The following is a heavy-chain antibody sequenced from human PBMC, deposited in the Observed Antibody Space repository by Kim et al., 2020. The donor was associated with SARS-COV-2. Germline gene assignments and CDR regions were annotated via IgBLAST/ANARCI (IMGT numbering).Heavy chain of an antibody. Sequence: GGSLRLSCAASGFTFSSYAMSWVRQAPGKGLEWVSAISGSGGSTYYADSVKGRFTISRDNSKNTLYLQMNSLRAEDTAVYYCAKDPNTYYDFWSGYPPGYFDYWGQGTLVTVSS. V-gene: IGHV3-23*01. J-gene: IGHJ4*02. D-gene: IGHD3-3*01. CDR1: GFTFSSYA. CDR2: ISGSGGST. CDR3: AKDPNTYYDFWSGYPPGYFDY.